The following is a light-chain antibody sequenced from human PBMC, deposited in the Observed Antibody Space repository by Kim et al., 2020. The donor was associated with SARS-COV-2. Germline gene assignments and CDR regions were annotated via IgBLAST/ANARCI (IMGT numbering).Light chain of an antibody. V-gene: IGKV3-15*01. J-gene: IGKJ4*01. Sequence: EIVMTQSPATLSVSPGERATLSCRASQSVSSNLAWYQQKPGQAPRLLIYGATSRAPGIPARFSGSGSGTDFTLTIYSLQSEDFAVYYCRQYNDWPPLTFGGETKVDIK. CDR1: QSVSSN. CDR3: RQYNDWPPLT. CDR2: GAT.